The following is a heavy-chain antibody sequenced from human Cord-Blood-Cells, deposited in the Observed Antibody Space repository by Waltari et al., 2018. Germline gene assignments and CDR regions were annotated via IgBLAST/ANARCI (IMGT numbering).Heavy chain of an antibody. V-gene: IGHV3-21*01. CDR3: ARYGSGSYYFFIDY. D-gene: IGHD3-10*01. Sequence: EVQLVESGGGLVKPGGSLRLSCAASGFTFSSYSMNWVRQAPGKGLEWVSAISSSSSSIYYADSVKGRFTISRDNAKNSLYLQMNSLRAEDTAVYYCARYGSGSYYFFIDYWGQGTLVTVSS. CDR2: ISSSSSSI. J-gene: IGHJ4*02. CDR1: GFTFSSYS.